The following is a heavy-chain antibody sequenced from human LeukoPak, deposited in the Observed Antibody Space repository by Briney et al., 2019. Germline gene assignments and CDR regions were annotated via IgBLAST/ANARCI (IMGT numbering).Heavy chain of an antibody. CDR1: GYTFTGYY. CDR2: INPNSGGT. Sequence: ASVKVSCKASGYTFTGYYMHWVRQAPGQGLEWMGWINPNSGGTNYAQKFQGRGTMTMDRSISTAYMELRRLRSDDSAVYYCARDPYYDILTGYSPPDVYYYYGMDVWGQGTTVTVTS. D-gene: IGHD3-9*01. V-gene: IGHV1-2*02. J-gene: IGHJ6*02. CDR3: ARDPYYDILTGYSPPDVYYYYGMDV.